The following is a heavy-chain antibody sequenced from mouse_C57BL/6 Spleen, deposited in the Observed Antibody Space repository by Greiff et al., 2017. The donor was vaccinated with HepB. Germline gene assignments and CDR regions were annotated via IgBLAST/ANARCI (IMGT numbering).Heavy chain of an antibody. CDR2: IRNKANGYTT. CDR1: GFTFTDYY. D-gene: IGHD2-1*01. V-gene: IGHV7-3*01. J-gene: IGHJ4*01. Sequence: EVKLMESGGGLVQPGGSLSLSCAASGFTFTDYYMSWVRQPPGKALEWLGFIRNKANGYTTEYSASVKGRFTISRDNSQSILYRQMNALRAEDSATYYCARFGIYYGKGKAMDYWGQGTSVTVSS. CDR3: ARFGIYYGKGKAMDY.